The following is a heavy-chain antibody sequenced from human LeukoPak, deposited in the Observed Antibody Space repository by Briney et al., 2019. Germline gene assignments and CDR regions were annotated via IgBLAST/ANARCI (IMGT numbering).Heavy chain of an antibody. D-gene: IGHD6-13*01. CDR3: ARADSFIAAAGTDYYYGMDV. J-gene: IGHJ6*02. CDR1: GYTFTGYY. Sequence: ASVKVSCKASGYTFTGYYMHWVRQAPGQGLEWMGWINPNSGGTNYAQKFRGWVTMTRDTSISTAYMELGRLRSDDTAVYYCARADSFIAAAGTDYYYGMDVWGQGTTVTVSS. V-gene: IGHV1-2*04. CDR2: INPNSGGT.